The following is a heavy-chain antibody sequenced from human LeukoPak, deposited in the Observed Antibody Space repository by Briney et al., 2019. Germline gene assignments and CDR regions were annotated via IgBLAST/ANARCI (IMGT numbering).Heavy chain of an antibody. D-gene: IGHD6-13*01. J-gene: IGHJ4*02. CDR1: VGSIRSYY. CDR2: FYYSGST. V-gene: IGHV4-59*08. CDR3: ARCNIHGSWEV. Sequence: SETLSLTCTVSVGSIRSYYGSWIRQPPGKGLEWIGYFYYSGSTNYTPSLKSRVAISVDTSKNQFPLKLSSVAAADTAVYYCARCNIHGSWEVWGQGTLVTVSS.